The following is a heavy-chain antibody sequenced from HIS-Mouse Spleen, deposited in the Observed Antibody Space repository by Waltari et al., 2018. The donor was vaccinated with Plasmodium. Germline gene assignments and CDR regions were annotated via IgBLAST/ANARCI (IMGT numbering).Heavy chain of an antibody. Sequence: EVQLVESGGGLVQPGRSLRLSCAASGLTFADYDVHWGRQAPGKGLEGVSGISWNSGSIGYADSVKGRFTISRDNAKNSLYLQMNSLRAEDTALYYCAKDTRDYSNYDAFDIWGQGTMVTVSS. CDR1: GLTFADYD. V-gene: IGHV3-9*01. D-gene: IGHD4-4*01. CDR3: AKDTRDYSNYDAFDI. CDR2: ISWNSGSI. J-gene: IGHJ3*02.